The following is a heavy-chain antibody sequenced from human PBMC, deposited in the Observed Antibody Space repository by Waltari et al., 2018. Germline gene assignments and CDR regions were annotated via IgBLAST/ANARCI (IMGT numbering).Heavy chain of an antibody. CDR1: GGSISSYY. CDR3: ARDDGLGPYDFPPGMDV. Sequence: QVQLQESGPGLVKPSETLSLTCTVSGGSISSYYWSWIRQPPGKGLEWIGYIYYSGSTNYNPSLTSRVTISVDTSKNQFSLKLSSVTAADTAVYYCARDDGLGPYDFPPGMDVWGQGTTVTVSS. J-gene: IGHJ6*02. CDR2: IYYSGST. V-gene: IGHV4-59*01. D-gene: IGHD3-3*01.